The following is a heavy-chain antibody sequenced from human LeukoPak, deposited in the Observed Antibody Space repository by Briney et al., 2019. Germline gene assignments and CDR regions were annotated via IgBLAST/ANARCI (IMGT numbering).Heavy chain of an antibody. Sequence: PSETLSLTCAVSGYSINSGYYWGWIRQPPGKGLEFIGSIYHSGTTYYNPSLKSRVTISVDTSNNHFSLKLSSVPAADTAVYYCARGGYSSGWYLFFGLWGRGTLVTVSS. V-gene: IGHV4-38-2*01. CDR3: ARGGYSSGWYLFFGL. CDR2: IYHSGTT. CDR1: GYSINSGYY. J-gene: IGHJ2*01. D-gene: IGHD6-19*01.